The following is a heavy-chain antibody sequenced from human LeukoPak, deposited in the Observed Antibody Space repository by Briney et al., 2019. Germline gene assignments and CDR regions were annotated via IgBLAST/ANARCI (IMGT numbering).Heavy chain of an antibody. J-gene: IGHJ3*02. CDR3: AKVLEPAAIVGHAFDI. CDR1: GFTFSSYA. Sequence: GGSLRLSCAASGFTFSSYAMSWVRQAPGKGLEWVSAISGSGGSTYYADSVKGRFTISRDNSKNTLYLQMNGLRAEDTAVYYCAKVLEPAAIVGHAFDIWGQGTMVTVSS. CDR2: ISGSGGST. V-gene: IGHV3-23*01. D-gene: IGHD2-2*01.